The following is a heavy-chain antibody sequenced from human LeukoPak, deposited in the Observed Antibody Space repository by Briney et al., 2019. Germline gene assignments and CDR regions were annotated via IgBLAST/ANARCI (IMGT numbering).Heavy chain of an antibody. V-gene: IGHV3-33*01. Sequence: GRSLRLSCAASGFTFSTYAMHWVRQAPGKGLEWVSLIWHDGSHKYYTDSVRGRFTISRDNSKSTVYLQMNSVGAEDTAVYYCAREIFGSGSLPDYWGQGTLVTVSS. CDR3: AREIFGSGSLPDY. CDR1: GFTFSTYA. D-gene: IGHD3-10*01. CDR2: IWHDGSHK. J-gene: IGHJ4*02.